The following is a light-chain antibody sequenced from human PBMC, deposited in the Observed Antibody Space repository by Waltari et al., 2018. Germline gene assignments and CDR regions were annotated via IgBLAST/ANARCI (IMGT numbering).Light chain of an antibody. Sequence: QSVLTQPPSASGTPGQRVTISCSGSSSNIGSNTVNWYQQHPGTAPKLLIFYNHQRPSGVPDRCSGSKSGTSASLAISGLQSEDEADYYCATWDDSLDGRVFGGGTKLTVL. CDR2: YNH. J-gene: IGLJ3*02. V-gene: IGLV1-44*01. CDR3: ATWDDSLDGRV. CDR1: SSNIGSNT.